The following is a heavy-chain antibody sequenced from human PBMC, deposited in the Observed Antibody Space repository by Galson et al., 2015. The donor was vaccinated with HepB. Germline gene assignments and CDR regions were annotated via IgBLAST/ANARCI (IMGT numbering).Heavy chain of an antibody. Sequence: SLRLSCAASGFRFSDYGIHWVRQAPGKGLEWVAVMSYDGSKKYYADSVKGRFTISRDNSKGTLYLQMSSLRPEDTALYYCARGREGSARSCLGFWGQGTLVTVS. D-gene: IGHD2-15*01. CDR2: MSYDGSKK. J-gene: IGHJ4*02. CDR1: GFRFSDYG. V-gene: IGHV3-30*03. CDR3: ARGREGSARSCLGF.